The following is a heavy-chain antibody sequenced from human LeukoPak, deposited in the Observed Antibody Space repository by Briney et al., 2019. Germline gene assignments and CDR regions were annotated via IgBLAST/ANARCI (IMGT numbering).Heavy chain of an antibody. J-gene: IGHJ5*02. Sequence: APVKVSCKASGYTFTSYDINWVRQATGQGLEWMGWMNPNSGNTGYAQKFQGRVTMTRNTSISTAYMELSSLRSEDTAVYYCARAPPARRYCSSTSSYPNRFDPWGQGTLVTVSS. V-gene: IGHV1-8*01. CDR2: MNPNSGNT. D-gene: IGHD2-2*01. CDR1: GYTFTSYD. CDR3: ARAPPARRYCSSTSSYPNRFDP.